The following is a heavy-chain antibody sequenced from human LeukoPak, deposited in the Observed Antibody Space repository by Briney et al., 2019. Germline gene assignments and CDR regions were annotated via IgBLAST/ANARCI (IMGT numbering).Heavy chain of an antibody. D-gene: IGHD6-13*01. CDR3: ARASSGYSSSWYEVGFDP. CDR2: IYYSGST. Sequence: SETLSLTCTVSGGSISSSSYYWGWIRQPPGKGLEWIGSIYYSGSTYYNPSLKSRVTISVDTSKNQFSLKLSSVTAADTAMYYCARASSGYSSSWYEVGFDPWGQGTLVTVSS. J-gene: IGHJ5*02. CDR1: GGSISSSSYY. V-gene: IGHV4-39*07.